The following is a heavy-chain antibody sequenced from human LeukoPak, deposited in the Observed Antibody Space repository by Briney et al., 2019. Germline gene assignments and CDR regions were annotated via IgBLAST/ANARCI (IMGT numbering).Heavy chain of an antibody. Sequence: RSLRLSCAASGFTFSDYAMHWVRQAPGKGLEWVAVMSYDGSNKYYADSVKGRFTISRDNSKNTLYVQMNSLRVEDTAVYYCARDFQWLRAMDVWGQGTTVTVSS. J-gene: IGHJ6*02. V-gene: IGHV3-30-3*01. CDR1: GFTFSDYA. CDR2: MSYDGSNK. CDR3: ARDFQWLRAMDV. D-gene: IGHD6-19*01.